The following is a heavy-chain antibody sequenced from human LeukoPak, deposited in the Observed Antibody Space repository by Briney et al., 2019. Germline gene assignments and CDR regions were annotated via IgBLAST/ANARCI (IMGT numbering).Heavy chain of an antibody. Sequence: RGSLRLSCVASGFPFSSYWMTWVRQAPGKGLEWVANIKQDGSKKSYVDSVKGRFTISRDNAKNSLYLQMNSLRAEDTAIYYCTRVGYIDEGIDYWGQGTLVTVSS. CDR3: TRVGYIDEGIDY. CDR2: IKQDGSKK. D-gene: IGHD5-24*01. J-gene: IGHJ4*02. CDR1: GFPFSSYW. V-gene: IGHV3-7*04.